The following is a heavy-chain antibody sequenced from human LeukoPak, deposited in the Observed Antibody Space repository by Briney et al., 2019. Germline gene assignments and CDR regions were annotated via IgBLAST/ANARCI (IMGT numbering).Heavy chain of an antibody. CDR1: GFTLSSYA. CDR3: ARAGNYYGRHTNWFDP. CDR2: ISTGSSYI. V-gene: IGHV3-21*01. J-gene: IGHJ5*02. D-gene: IGHD3-10*01. Sequence: GGSLRLSCAASGFTLSSYAMSWVRQAPGKGLEWVSSISTGSSYIYYADSVKGRFTISRDNAKNSLYLQMNSLRAEDTAVYYCARAGNYYGRHTNWFDPWGQGTLVTVSS.